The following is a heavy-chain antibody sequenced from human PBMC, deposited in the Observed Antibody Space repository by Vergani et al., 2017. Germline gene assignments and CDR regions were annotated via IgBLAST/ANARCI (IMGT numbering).Heavy chain of an antibody. J-gene: IGHJ3*02. CDR1: GGTFRSYA. V-gene: IGHV1-69*13. CDR2: IIPLFGTA. Sequence: QVQLVQSGAEVKKPGSSVKVSCKASGGTFRSYAISWVRQAPGQGLEWMGGIIPLFGTANYAQKFQGRVTITAAESTSTAYMELSSLRSEDTAVYYCASTGYSSGNVAFDIWGQGTMVTVSS. D-gene: IGHD6-19*01. CDR3: ASTGYSSGNVAFDI.